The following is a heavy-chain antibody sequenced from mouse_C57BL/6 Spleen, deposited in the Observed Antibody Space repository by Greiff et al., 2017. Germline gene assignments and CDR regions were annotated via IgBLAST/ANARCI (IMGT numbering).Heavy chain of an antibody. CDR2: IYPGDGDT. V-gene: IGHV1-80*01. D-gene: IGHD2-3*01. CDR1: GYAFSSYW. J-gene: IGHJ1*03. CDR3: ARGRLDGYYGWYFDV. Sequence: VQLQQSGAELVKPGASVKISCKASGYAFSSYWMNWVKQRPGKGLEWIGQIYPGDGDTNYNGKFKGKATLTADKSSSTAYMQLSSLTSEDSAVYFCARGRLDGYYGWYFDVWGTGTTVTVSS.